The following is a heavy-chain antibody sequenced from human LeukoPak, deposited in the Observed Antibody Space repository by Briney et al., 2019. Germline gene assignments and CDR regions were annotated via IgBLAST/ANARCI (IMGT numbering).Heavy chain of an antibody. D-gene: IGHD5-18*01. V-gene: IGHV1-18*01. CDR2: ISAYNGNT. CDR1: GYTFTSYG. CDR3: ARLGYSYGLYYFDY. J-gene: IGHJ4*02. Sequence: ASVKVSCKASGYTFTSYGISWVRQAPGQGLEWMGWISAYNGNTNYAQKLPGRVTMTTDTSTTTAYMELRSLRSDDTAVYYCARLGYSYGLYYFDYWGQGTLVTVSS.